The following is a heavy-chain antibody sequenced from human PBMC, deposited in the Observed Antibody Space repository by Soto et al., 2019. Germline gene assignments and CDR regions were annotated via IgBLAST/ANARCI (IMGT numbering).Heavy chain of an antibody. J-gene: IGHJ4*02. CDR1: AASFSKYY. CDR2: IYFNGNT. V-gene: IGHV4-59*13. CDR3: ASVTFGGVVFAH. Sequence: PSETRSLTCTVSAASFSKYYWTWIRQPPGKGLEWIGYIYFNGNTNYNPSLKMRVTISVDTSKKQISLNLTSVTDADTAVYFCASVTFGGVVFAHWGQGTLVTVSS. D-gene: IGHD3-16*01.